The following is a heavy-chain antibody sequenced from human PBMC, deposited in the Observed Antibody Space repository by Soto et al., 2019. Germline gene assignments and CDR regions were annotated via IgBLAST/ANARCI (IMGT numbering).Heavy chain of an antibody. CDR2: ISGSGGNST. V-gene: IGHV3-23*01. CDR1: GFMFSSYA. J-gene: IGHJ4*02. CDR3: AKADYYDSSVH. Sequence: DVQVLESGGGLVQPGGSLRLSCTVSGFMFSSYAMSWVRQAPGKGLEWGSGISGSGGNSTYYTDSVKGRFTISRDSSKNTLYLQMHSLRAEDTAVYYCAKADYYDSSVHWGQGTPVTVSS. D-gene: IGHD3-22*01.